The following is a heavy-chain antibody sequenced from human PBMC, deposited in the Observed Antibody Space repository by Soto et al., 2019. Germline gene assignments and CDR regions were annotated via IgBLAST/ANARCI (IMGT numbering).Heavy chain of an antibody. CDR3: ARGAGSAPGWFDP. Sequence: QVQLVESGGGVVQPGRSLRLSCAASGFTFSSYGMHWVRQAPGKGLEWVAVIWYDGSNKYYADSVKGRFTISRENSKNTLYLQMNSLRVEDTAVYYCARGAGSAPGWFDPWGQGTLVTVSS. CDR2: IWYDGSNK. V-gene: IGHV3-33*01. CDR1: GFTFSSYG. J-gene: IGHJ5*02. D-gene: IGHD3-10*01.